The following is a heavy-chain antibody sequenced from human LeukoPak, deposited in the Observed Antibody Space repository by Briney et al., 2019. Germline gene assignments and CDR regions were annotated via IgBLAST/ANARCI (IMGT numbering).Heavy chain of an antibody. CDR1: GGSISSYY. Sequence: SETLSLTCTVSGGSISSYYWSWIRQPPGKGLEWIGYIYYSGSTNYNSSLKSRVTISVDTSMNQFSLKLSSVTAADTAVYYCARVQRGYSPRVFDYWGQGTLVTVSS. V-gene: IGHV4-59*01. D-gene: IGHD5-18*01. CDR3: ARVQRGYSPRVFDY. CDR2: IYYSGST. J-gene: IGHJ4*02.